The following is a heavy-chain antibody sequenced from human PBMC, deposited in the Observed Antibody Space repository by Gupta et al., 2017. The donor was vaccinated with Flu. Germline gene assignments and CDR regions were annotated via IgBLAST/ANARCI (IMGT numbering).Heavy chain of an antibody. CDR1: GFTFKNAW. CDR2: IKSRSDGETT. V-gene: IGHV3-15*01. J-gene: IGHJ4*02. D-gene: IGHD2-15*01. CDR3: TTDSFYCSGGSCYRYYHDH. Sequence: EVQLVESGGGLVKPGGSLRLSCKGSGFTFKNAWLSWVRQVPGKGLEWIGRIKSRSDGETTVYAAPVKDRFTMSRDDSKNTLYLQMNSLNNEDAAVYYCTTDSFYCSGGSCYRYYHDHWGQGTLVTVSS.